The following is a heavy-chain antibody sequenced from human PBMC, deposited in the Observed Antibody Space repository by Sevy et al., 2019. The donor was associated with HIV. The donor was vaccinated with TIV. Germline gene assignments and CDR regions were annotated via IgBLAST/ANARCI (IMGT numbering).Heavy chain of an antibody. CDR3: ARDKHYYVSGSFDY. CDR2: IIAVFGTT. Sequence: AAVKVSCKASGGIFRSNAISWVGQAPGQGLEWMGGIIAVFGTTHYAQKFQGRVTITADESRSTAYMELSSLKSAHTAVYYCARDKHYYVSGSFDYWGQGSTVAVSS. CDR1: GGIFRSNA. D-gene: IGHD3-10*01. V-gene: IGHV1-69*13. J-gene: IGHJ4*01.